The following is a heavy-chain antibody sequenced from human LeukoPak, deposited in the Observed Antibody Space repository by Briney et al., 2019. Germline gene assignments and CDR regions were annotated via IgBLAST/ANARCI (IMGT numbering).Heavy chain of an antibody. CDR1: GYTFTSYD. CDR2: IIPIFGTA. V-gene: IGHV1-69*13. D-gene: IGHD1-26*01. CDR3: ARRRYSGSYDDAFDI. Sequence: SVKVSCKASGYTFTSYDISWVRQAPGQGLEWMGGIIPIFGTANYAQKFQGRVTITADESTSTAYMELSSLRSEDTAVYYCARRRYSGSYDDAFDIWGQGTMVTVSS. J-gene: IGHJ3*02.